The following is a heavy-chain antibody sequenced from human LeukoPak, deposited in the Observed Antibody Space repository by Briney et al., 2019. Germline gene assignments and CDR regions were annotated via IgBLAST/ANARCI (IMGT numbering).Heavy chain of an antibody. Sequence: PSETLSLTCTVSGGSISSYYWTWIRQPPGKGLEWLGYVYYSGRTNYNPSLKSRVTISVDTSNNQFSLKLSSVTAADTAVYFCARLIGSGPFDYWGQGTLVTVSS. CDR2: VYYSGRT. CDR3: ARLIGSGPFDY. CDR1: GGSISSYY. V-gene: IGHV4-59*08. D-gene: IGHD3-10*01. J-gene: IGHJ4*02.